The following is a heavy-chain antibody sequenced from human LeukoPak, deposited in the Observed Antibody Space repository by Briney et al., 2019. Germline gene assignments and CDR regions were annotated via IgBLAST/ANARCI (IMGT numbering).Heavy chain of an antibody. J-gene: IGHJ4*02. CDR1: GYTFTRYY. V-gene: IGHV1-69*13. CDR2: IIPILGTA. Sequence: ASVKVSCKASGYTFTRYYMHWVRQAPGQGLEWMGGIIPILGTANYAQKFQGRVTITADESTSTAYMELSSLRSEDTAVYYCASKRGYCSSTSCYTLDYWGQGTLVTVSS. D-gene: IGHD2-2*02. CDR3: ASKRGYCSSTSCYTLDY.